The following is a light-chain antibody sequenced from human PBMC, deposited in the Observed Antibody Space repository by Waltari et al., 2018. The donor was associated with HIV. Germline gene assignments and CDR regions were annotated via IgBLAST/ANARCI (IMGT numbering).Light chain of an antibody. CDR1: QSISSW. CDR3: QQYSSYSYT. Sequence: DIQMTQSPSTLSASVVDRVTITCRASQSISSWLAWYQQKPGKAPKLLIYKASSLESGVPSRFSGSGSGTEFTLTISSLQPDDFATYYCQQYSSYSYTFGQGTKLEIK. CDR2: KAS. J-gene: IGKJ2*01. V-gene: IGKV1-5*03.